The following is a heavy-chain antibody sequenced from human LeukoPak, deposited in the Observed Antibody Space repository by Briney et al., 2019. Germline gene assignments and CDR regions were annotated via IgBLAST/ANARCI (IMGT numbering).Heavy chain of an antibody. CDR1: GFTFSSYA. J-gene: IGHJ4*02. D-gene: IGHD5-12*01. Sequence: PGGSLRLSCAASGFTFSSYAMRWVRQAPGKGLEYVSAISSNGGSTYYANSVKGRFTISRDNSKITLYLQIGSLRAEDMAVYYFAIEGLRASFDYWGQGTLVTVSS. CDR2: ISSNGGST. V-gene: IGHV3-64*01. CDR3: AIEGLRASFDY.